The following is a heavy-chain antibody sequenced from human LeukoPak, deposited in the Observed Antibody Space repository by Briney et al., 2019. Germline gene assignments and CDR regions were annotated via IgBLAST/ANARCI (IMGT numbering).Heavy chain of an antibody. CDR3: ARAGYCSGGSCYPRYYYMDV. V-gene: IGHV4-39*07. J-gene: IGHJ6*03. CDR1: GGSISSSSYY. CDR2: IYYSGST. D-gene: IGHD2-15*01. Sequence: SETLSLTCTVSGGSISSSSYYWGWIRQPPGKGLEWIGSIYYSGSTYYNPSLKSRVTMSVDTSKNQFSLKLSSVTAADTAVYYCARAGYCSGGSCYPRYYYMDVWGKGTAVTISS.